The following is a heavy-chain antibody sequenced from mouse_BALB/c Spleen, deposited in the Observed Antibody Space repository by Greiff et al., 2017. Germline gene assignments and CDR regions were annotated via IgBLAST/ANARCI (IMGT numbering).Heavy chain of an antibody. J-gene: IGHJ2*01. Sequence: DVHLVESGAGLVQPGGSLKLSCAASGFTFSSYGMSWVRQTPDKGLELIATINSNGGSTYYPDSVKGRFTISRDNAKNTLYLQMSSLESEGTAMYYCARSLRYPFDYWGQGTTLTVSS. D-gene: IGHD1-1*01. CDR3: ARSLRYPFDY. V-gene: IGHV5-6-3*01. CDR1: GFTFSSYG. CDR2: INSNGGST.